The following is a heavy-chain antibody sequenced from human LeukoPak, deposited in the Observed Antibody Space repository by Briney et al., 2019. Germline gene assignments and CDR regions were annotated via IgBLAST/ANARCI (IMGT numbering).Heavy chain of an antibody. CDR1: GCTFSDYY. CDR3: ARGPGGSSNDY. J-gene: IGHJ4*02. CDR2: ISSSGSTI. V-gene: IGHV3-11*01. Sequence: GGSLSLTCAASGCTFSDYYWSWIRQAPGKGLEWVSYISSSGSTIYYADSVKGRFTISRDNAKNSLYLQMNSLRAEDTAVYYCARGPGGSSNDYWGQGTLVTVSS. D-gene: IGHD6-6*01.